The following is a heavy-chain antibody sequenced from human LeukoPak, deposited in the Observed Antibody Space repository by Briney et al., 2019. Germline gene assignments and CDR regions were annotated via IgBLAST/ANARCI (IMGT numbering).Heavy chain of an antibody. D-gene: IGHD3-10*01. J-gene: IGHJ6*03. V-gene: IGHV4-61*02. CDR1: GGSISSGSYY. Sequence: SETLSLTCTVSGGSISSGSYYWSWIRQPAGTGLEWIRRIYTSGSTNYNPSLKSRVTISVDTSKNQFSLKLSSVTAADTAVYYCARLWFGEVPPLYYYYYMDVWGKGTTVTVSS. CDR3: ARLWFGEVPPLYYYYYMDV. CDR2: IYTSGST.